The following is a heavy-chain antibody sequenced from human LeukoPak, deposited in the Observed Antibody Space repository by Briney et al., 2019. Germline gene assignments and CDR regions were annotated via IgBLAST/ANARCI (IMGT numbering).Heavy chain of an antibody. J-gene: IGHJ1*01. CDR1: GFTFDDCD. Sequence: GGSLRLSCAASGFTFDDCDITWVREAPGKGLEWVCDINWNGGSTNYADSVKGRFTISRDNAKNSLYLQMNSLRAEDTAVYYCARVPMIAARPRYFQHWGQGTLVTVSS. D-gene: IGHD6-6*01. CDR2: INWNGGST. V-gene: IGHV3-20*04. CDR3: ARVPMIAARPRYFQH.